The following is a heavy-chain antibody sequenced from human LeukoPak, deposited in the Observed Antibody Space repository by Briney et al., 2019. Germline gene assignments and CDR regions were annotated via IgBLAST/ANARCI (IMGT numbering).Heavy chain of an antibody. CDR1: GGFFSNYY. V-gene: IGHV4-59*01. CDR3: ARGTITMVREVNHVFDS. Sequence: SETLSLTCTVPGGFFSNYYWSWIRQPPGKGLEWIGYVYNSGSTKYKPSLKSRVTISVDTSKNEYSLRLNSVTAADTAVYFCARGTITMVREVNHVFDSWGQGRLVTVSS. J-gene: IGHJ4*02. D-gene: IGHD3-10*01. CDR2: VYNSGST.